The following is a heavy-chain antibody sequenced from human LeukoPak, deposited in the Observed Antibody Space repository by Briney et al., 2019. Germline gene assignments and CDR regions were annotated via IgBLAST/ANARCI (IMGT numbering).Heavy chain of an antibody. D-gene: IGHD7-27*01. Sequence: ASVKVSCKASGYTFSDYYMHWVRQAPGQGLEWMGWINPNSGGTNYAQKFQGRVTITRDTSISTAYMELSRLTSDDTAVYYCAVPAGTGVHNSWGQGTLVTVSS. V-gene: IGHV1-2*02. CDR2: INPNSGGT. CDR1: GYTFSDYY. CDR3: AVPAGTGVHNS. J-gene: IGHJ4*02.